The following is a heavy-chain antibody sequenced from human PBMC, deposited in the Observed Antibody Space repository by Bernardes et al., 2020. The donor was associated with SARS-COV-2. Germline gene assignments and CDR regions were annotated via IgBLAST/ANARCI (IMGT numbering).Heavy chain of an antibody. CDR1: GFTFSSYS. V-gene: IGHV3-48*02. CDR2: ISSSSSTI. CDR3: AKRNYYGSGSYFVPDPYCCGMDV. Sequence: GGSLRLSCAASGFTFSSYSMNWVRQAPGKGLEWVSYISSSSSTIYYADSVKGRFTISRDNAKNSLYLQMDSLRDEDTAVYYCAKRNYYGSGSYFVPDPYCCGMDVWGQGTTVSVSS. J-gene: IGHJ6*02. D-gene: IGHD3-10*01.